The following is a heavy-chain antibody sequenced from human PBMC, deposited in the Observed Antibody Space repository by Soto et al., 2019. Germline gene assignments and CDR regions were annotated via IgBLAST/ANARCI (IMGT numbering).Heavy chain of an antibody. CDR2: IYYSGST. CDR1: GGSISSGGYY. V-gene: IGHV4-31*03. J-gene: IGHJ3*02. CDR3: ARDHLGELRYFDWLPRGEYDAFDI. D-gene: IGHD3-9*01. Sequence: SETLSLTCTVSGGSISSGGYYWSWIRQHPGKGLEWIGYIYYSGSTYYNPSLKSRVTISVDTSKNQFSLKLSSVTAADTAVYYCARDHLGELRYFDWLPRGEYDAFDIWGQGTMVTVSS.